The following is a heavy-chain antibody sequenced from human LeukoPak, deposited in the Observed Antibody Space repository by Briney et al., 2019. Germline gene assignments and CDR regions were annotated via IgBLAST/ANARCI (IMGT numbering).Heavy chain of an antibody. Sequence: GESLKISCQGSGYRFVSYWIAWVRQKPGKGLVWMGIIYPGDSETRYSPSFQGQVTFSVDKSTSTAYLHWSSMNVSDTAIYYSARTTMNRGGLDPWSQATLVTVSS. CDR1: GYRFVSYW. V-gene: IGHV5-51*01. CDR3: ARTTMNRGGLDP. J-gene: IGHJ5*02. CDR2: IYPGDSET. D-gene: IGHD3-16*01.